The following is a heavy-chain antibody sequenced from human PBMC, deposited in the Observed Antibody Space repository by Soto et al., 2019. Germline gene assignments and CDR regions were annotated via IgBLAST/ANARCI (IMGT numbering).Heavy chain of an antibody. CDR3: ARCQFVFRGGRTRRWSRP. CDR2: IYHSWST. CDR1: GGSIDTYY. V-gene: IGHV4-59*01. J-gene: IGHJ5*02. Sequence: SETLSLTCTVSGGSIDTYYWTWIRQPPGKGLEWIGYIYHSWSTNYNPSLKSRVTISVDTSKNQFSLNLSSVTAAGTAVYYCARCQFVFRGGRTRRWSRPCGQGLLVTVFS. D-gene: IGHD3-16*01.